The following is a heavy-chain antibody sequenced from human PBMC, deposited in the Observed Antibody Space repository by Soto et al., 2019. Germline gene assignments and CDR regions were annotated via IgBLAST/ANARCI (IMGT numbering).Heavy chain of an antibody. CDR2: IYHNENT. V-gene: IGHV4-4*02. CDR1: GGSISGGTW. CDR3: ARHGGFNLQY. Sequence: QVQLQESGPGLVKPSETLSLTCAVSGGSISGGTWWSWVRQPPGKGPEWIGQIYHNENTEYNPSLESRVTISADKSKNQFSLRMSSVTAADTAVYYCARHGGFNLQYWGQGALVTVSS. D-gene: IGHD3-10*01. J-gene: IGHJ4*02.